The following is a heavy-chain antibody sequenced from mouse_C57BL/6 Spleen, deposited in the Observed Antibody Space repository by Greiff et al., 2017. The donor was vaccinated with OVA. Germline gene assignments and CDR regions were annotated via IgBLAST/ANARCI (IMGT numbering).Heavy chain of an antibody. V-gene: IGHV1-64*01. CDR1: GYTFTSYW. CDR3: ARMGYSNYVNFDY. D-gene: IGHD2-5*01. Sequence: VQLQQPGAELVKPGASVKLSCKASGYTFTSYWMHWVKQRPGQGLEWIGMIHPNSGSTNYNEKFKSKATLTVDKSSSTAYMQLSSLTSEDSAVYYCARMGYSNYVNFDYWGQGTTLTVSS. J-gene: IGHJ2*01. CDR2: IHPNSGST.